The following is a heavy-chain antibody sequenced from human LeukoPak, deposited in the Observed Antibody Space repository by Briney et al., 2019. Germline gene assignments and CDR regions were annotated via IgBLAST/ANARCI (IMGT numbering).Heavy chain of an antibody. J-gene: IGHJ4*02. D-gene: IGHD6-13*01. V-gene: IGHV3-33*06. CDR2: IWYDGSNK. CDR3: AKDRGQQLVLDY. Sequence: GGSLRLXCAASGFTFSSYGMQWVRQAPGKGLEWVAVIWYDGSNKYYADSVKGRFTISRDNSKNTLHLQMNSLRAEDTAVYYCAKDRGQQLVLDYWGQGTLVTVSS. CDR1: GFTFSSYG.